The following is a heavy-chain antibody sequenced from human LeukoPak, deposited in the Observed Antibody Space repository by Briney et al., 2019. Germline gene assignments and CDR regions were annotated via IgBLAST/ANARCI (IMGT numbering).Heavy chain of an antibody. V-gene: IGHV4-4*07. J-gene: IGHJ4*02. CDR1: GGSISSYY. CDR3: ARDADNWNSLDYFDY. CDR2: IYTSGST. D-gene: IGHD1-7*01. Sequence: SETLSLTCTVSGGSISSYYWSWIRQPAGKGLEWIGRIYTSGSTNYNPSLKSRVTMSVDTSKSQFSLKLSSVTAADTAVYYCARDADNWNSLDYFDYWGQGTLVTVSS.